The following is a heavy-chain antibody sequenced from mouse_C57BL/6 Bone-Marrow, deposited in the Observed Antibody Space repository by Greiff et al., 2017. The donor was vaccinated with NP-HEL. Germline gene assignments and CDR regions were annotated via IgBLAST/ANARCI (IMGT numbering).Heavy chain of an antibody. Sequence: VQLQQPGAELVRPGSSVKLSCKASGYTFTSYWMHWVKQRPIQGLEWIGTIDPSDSETHYNQKFKDKATLTVDKSTSTAYMQLSSLKSEDSAVYYCASGLRYGRGYFDVWGTGTTVTVSS. CDR2: IDPSDSET. V-gene: IGHV1-52*01. D-gene: IGHD2-14*01. CDR3: ASGLRYGRGYFDV. J-gene: IGHJ1*03. CDR1: GYTFTSYW.